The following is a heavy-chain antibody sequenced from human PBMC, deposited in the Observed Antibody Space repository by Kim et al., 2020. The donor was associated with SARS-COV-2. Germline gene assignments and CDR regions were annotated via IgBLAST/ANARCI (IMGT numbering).Heavy chain of an antibody. CDR1: GFTVSSNY. CDR3: ARRVVPIWFGRFEGWFDP. J-gene: IGHJ5*02. V-gene: IGHV3-53*01. CDR2: IYSGGST. Sequence: GGSLRLSCAASGFTVSSNYMSWVRQAPGKGLEWVSVIYSGGSTYYADSVKGRFTISRDNSKNTLYLQMNSLRAEDTAVYYCARRVVPIWFGRFEGWFDPWGQGALVTVSS. D-gene: IGHD3-10*01.